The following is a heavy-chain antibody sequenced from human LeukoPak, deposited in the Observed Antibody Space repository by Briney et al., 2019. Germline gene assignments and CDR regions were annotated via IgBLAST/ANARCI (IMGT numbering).Heavy chain of an antibody. CDR2: FDPEDGET. J-gene: IGHJ4*02. CDR3: AGTGQRWLQLSPFDY. V-gene: IGHV1-24*01. CDR1: GYTLTELS. Sequence: ASVKVSCKVSGYTLTELSMHWVRQAPGKGLEWMGGFDPEDGETVYAQKFQCRVTMTEDTSTDTAYMELSSLRSEDTAVYYCAGTGQRWLQLSPFDYWGQGTLVTVSS. D-gene: IGHD5-24*01.